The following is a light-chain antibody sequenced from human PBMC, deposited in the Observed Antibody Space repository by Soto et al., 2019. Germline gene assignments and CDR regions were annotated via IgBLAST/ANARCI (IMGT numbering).Light chain of an antibody. Sequence: EIVMTQSPATLSVSPGERATLSCRASQSVSSNLAWYQQKPGQAPRHLIYDASTRATGIPARFSGSGSGTEFTPTSSSLQSEDFAFYYCQQYNNWPVTFGPATKVDIK. CDR1: QSVSSN. J-gene: IGKJ3*01. CDR2: DAS. V-gene: IGKV3-15*01. CDR3: QQYNNWPVT.